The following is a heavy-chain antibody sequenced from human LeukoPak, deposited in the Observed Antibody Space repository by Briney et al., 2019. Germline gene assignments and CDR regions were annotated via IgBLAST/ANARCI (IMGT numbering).Heavy chain of an antibody. Sequence: LETLSPTRPVSGGSLHPITYYLGWVRPPPRKGPGWVGHMYYRGNTFYNPSLKSRVTISVDTSKNQFSLKLSSVTAADTAVYYCARGLGGWLRLFDYWGQGTLVTVSS. CDR1: GGSLHPITYY. J-gene: IGHJ4*02. V-gene: IGHV4-39*07. CDR2: MYYRGNT. CDR3: ARGLGGWLRLFDY. D-gene: IGHD6-19*01.